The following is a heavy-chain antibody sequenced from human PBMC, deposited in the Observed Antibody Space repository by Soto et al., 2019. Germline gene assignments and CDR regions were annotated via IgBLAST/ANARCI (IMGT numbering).Heavy chain of an antibody. CDR2: ISYDESNK. CDR3: AKEVQYTYGWPFDY. J-gene: IGHJ4*02. D-gene: IGHD5-18*01. CDR1: GFTFSRYG. Sequence: QVQLVESGGGVVQPGRSLRLSCAASGFTFSRYGMHWVRQAPGKGLEWLAVISYDESNKKYADSVKGRFTISRDNSKNTLYLQMNSLRAEDTAVYYCAKEVQYTYGWPFDYWGQGTLVTVSS. V-gene: IGHV3-30*18.